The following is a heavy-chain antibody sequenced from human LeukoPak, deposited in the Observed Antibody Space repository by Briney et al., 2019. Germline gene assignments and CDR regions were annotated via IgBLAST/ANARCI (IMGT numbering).Heavy chain of an antibody. Sequence: PSETLSLTCGVSGGSISSTNWWSWVRQPPGQGLEWIGEISLSGRTNYNPSLKSRVTMSLDESKNHLSLNLASVTAADTAVYYCARTDGHCSSTSCQTTFDYWGQGILVTVSS. V-gene: IGHV4-4*02. J-gene: IGHJ4*02. CDR3: ARTDGHCSSTSCQTTFDY. D-gene: IGHD2-2*01. CDR1: GGSISSTNW. CDR2: ISLSGRT.